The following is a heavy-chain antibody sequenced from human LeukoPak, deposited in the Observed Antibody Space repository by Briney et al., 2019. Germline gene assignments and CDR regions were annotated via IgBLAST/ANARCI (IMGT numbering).Heavy chain of an antibody. V-gene: IGHV4-39*07. CDR1: GGSISSSSYY. J-gene: IGHJ4*02. CDR3: ARDQTPTYCSGGSCYSAPPHYFDY. Sequence: PSETLSLTCTVSGGSISSSSYYWGWIRQPPGKGLEWIGSIYYSGSTYYNPSLKSRVTISVDMSKNQFSLKLSSVTAADTAVYYCARDQTPTYCSGGSCYSAPPHYFDYWGQGTLVTVSS. D-gene: IGHD2-15*01. CDR2: IYYSGST.